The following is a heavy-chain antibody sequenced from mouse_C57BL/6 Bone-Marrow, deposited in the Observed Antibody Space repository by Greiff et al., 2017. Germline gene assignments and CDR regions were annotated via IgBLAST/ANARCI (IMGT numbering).Heavy chain of an antibody. Sequence: EVMLVESGGGLVQSGRSLRLSCATSGFTFSDFYMEWVRQAPGQGLEWIAASRNKANDYTTEYSASVKGRFIVSRDTSQSILYLQMNALRAEDTAIYYCARDAWDSYWYFDVWGTGTTVTVSS. CDR3: ARDAWDSYWYFDV. J-gene: IGHJ1*03. D-gene: IGHD3-3*01. V-gene: IGHV7-1*01. CDR2: SRNKANDYTT. CDR1: GFTFSDFY.